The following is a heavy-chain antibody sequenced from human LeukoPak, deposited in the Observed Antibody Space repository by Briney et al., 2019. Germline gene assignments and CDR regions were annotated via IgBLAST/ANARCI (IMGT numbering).Heavy chain of an antibody. D-gene: IGHD5-12*01. CDR3: TRDPGGYDYDV. Sequence: PGGSLRLSCTASGFSFGDFAMTWVRQAPGKGLEWVSFIRIKAYGGTTEYAASVKGRFTISRDDSKSNTYLQMNSLQSEDTAVYYCTRDPGGYDYDVWGQGTTVTVFS. CDR1: GFSFGDFA. CDR2: IRIKAYGGTT. J-gene: IGHJ6*02. V-gene: IGHV3-49*04.